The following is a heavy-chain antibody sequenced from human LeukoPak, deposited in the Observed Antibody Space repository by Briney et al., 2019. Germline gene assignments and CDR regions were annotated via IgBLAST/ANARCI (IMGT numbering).Heavy chain of an antibody. CDR1: GFTFSSYA. CDR3: AKRSDAYRVFDY. D-gene: IGHD5-24*01. V-gene: IGHV3-23*01. CDR2: ISGSGGST. J-gene: IGHJ4*02. Sequence: GGSLRRSGAASGFTFSSYAMTWVRQAPGKGLEWVSVISGSGGSTYSADSVEGRFTISRDNSKNTLYLQMTSLRAEDTAVYYCAKRSDAYRVFDYWGQGTLVTVSS.